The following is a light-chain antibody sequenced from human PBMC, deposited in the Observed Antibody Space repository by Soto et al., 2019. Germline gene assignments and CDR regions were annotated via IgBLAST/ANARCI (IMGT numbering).Light chain of an antibody. CDR1: SSDVGGYNS. V-gene: IGLV2-14*03. Sequence: QPVLPQPASGTGAHGQSITISTPGTSSDVGGYNSVSWYQQHPGKAPILMIYDVSYRPSGVSNRFSGSKSGNTASLTISGLQAEDEADYYCSSYTSTSTLVFGPGTKVTVL. CDR3: SSYTSTSTLV. J-gene: IGLJ1*01. CDR2: DVS.